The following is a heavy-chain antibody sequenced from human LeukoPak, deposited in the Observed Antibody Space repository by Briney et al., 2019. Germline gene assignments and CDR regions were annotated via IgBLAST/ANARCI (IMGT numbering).Heavy chain of an antibody. J-gene: IGHJ4*02. Sequence: GGSLRLSCAASGFTFSSYWMSWVRQAPGKGLEWVANIKQDGSEKYYVDSVKGRFTISRDNAKNSLYLQMNSLRAEDTAVYYCARVGGGYCGGDCSFDYWGQGTLVTVSS. V-gene: IGHV3-7*01. D-gene: IGHD2-21*01. CDR1: GFTFSSYW. CDR2: IKQDGSEK. CDR3: ARVGGGYCGGDCSFDY.